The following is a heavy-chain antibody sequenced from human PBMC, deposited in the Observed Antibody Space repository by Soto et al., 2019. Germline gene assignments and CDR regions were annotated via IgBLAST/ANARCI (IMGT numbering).Heavy chain of an antibody. CDR1: GFTYSTYT. CDR2: ISYNGNNK. J-gene: IGHJ4*02. V-gene: IGHV3-30-3*01. CDR3: ARDGVYSAEYTWNYGTYFDY. Sequence: QVQLVESGVGVVQPGRSLRLACAASGFTYSTYTMHWVRQAPGKGLEWVAGISYNGNNKFYADSVKGRCTISRDSTKQTLYLKMNSLRTDDTAMYYCARDGVYSAEYTWNYGTYFDYGGQGALFPVSS. D-gene: IGHD1-7*01.